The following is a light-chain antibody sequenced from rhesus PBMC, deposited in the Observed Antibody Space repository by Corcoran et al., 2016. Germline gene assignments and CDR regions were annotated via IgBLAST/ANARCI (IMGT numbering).Light chain of an antibody. CDR1: QSISSW. V-gene: IGKV1-22*01. CDR3: LQYSSSPYS. J-gene: IGKJ2*01. CDR2: KAS. Sequence: DIQMTQSPSSLSASVGDTVTITFRARQSISSWLDWYQQKSGKAPKLLVYKASSLPSGVPSRFSGSGSGTDFTLTINSLQPEDFATYYCLQYSSSPYSFGQGTKVEIK.